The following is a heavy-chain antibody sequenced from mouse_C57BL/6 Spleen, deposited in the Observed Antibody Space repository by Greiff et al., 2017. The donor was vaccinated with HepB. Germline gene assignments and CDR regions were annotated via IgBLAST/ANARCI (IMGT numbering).Heavy chain of an antibody. CDR2: IDPSDSET. D-gene: IGHD2-2*01. Sequence: VQLQQPGAELVRPGSSVKLSCKASGYTFTSYWMHWVKQRPIQGLEWIGNIDPSDSETHYNQKFKDKATLTVDKSSSTAYMQLSSLTSEDSAGYYCARERRLRDYYAMDYWGQGTSVTVSS. CDR3: ARERRLRDYYAMDY. CDR1: GYTFTSYW. J-gene: IGHJ4*01. V-gene: IGHV1-52*01.